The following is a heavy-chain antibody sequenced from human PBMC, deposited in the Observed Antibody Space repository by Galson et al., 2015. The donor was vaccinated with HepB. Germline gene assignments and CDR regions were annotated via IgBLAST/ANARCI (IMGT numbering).Heavy chain of an antibody. D-gene: IGHD1-7*01. CDR3: GKGIGTALYWYFDL. CDR1: GFTFGSYV. Sequence: SLRLSCAASGFTFGSYVMTWVRQGLGKGLEWVSSVDSSGIYTYYSDSVKGRFTISRDSSKNTLYLQMDTLRAEDTAVYYCGKGIGTALYWYFDLWGRGTLVTVSS. CDR2: VDSSGIYT. J-gene: IGHJ2*01. V-gene: IGHV3-23*05.